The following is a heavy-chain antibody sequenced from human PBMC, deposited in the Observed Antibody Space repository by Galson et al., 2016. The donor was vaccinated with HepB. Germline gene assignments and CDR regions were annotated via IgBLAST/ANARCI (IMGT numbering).Heavy chain of an antibody. Sequence: SLRLSCAASGFSFGDYAMHWVRQAPGKGLEWVAGISWHSISLVYADSVKGRFTISRDNVENSLSLQMNSLRAEDTAVYYCARYGDEAGWNFHQWGQGTLVTVSS. D-gene: IGHD6-19*01. CDR1: GFSFGDYA. CDR3: ARYGDEAGWNFHQ. J-gene: IGHJ1*01. V-gene: IGHV3-9*01. CDR2: ISWHSISL.